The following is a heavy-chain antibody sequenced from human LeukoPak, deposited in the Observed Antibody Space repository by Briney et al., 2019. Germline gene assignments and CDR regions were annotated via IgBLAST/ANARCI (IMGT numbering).Heavy chain of an antibody. CDR3: ARIPAHYYYGSGSSSSDAFDI. CDR2: IYYSGST. V-gene: IGHV4-39*07. D-gene: IGHD3-10*01. J-gene: IGHJ3*02. CDR1: GGSISSSSYY. Sequence: SETLSLTCTVSGGSISSSSYYWGWIRQPPGKGLEWIGSIYYSGSTYYNPSLKSRVTISVDTSKNQFSLKLSSVTAADTAVYYCARIPAHYYYGSGSSSSDAFDIWGQGTMVTVSS.